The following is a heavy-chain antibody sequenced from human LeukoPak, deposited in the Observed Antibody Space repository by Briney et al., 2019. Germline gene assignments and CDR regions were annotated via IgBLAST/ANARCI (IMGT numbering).Heavy chain of an antibody. J-gene: IGHJ4*02. CDR1: GYTFTSYY. Sequence: ASVKVSCKASGYTFTSYYMRWVRQAPGQGLEWIGIINPSGGSTTYAQKFQGRVTMTRDTSTSTVYMELSSLRSEDTAVYYCARAPDLWTDYWGQGSLVTVSS. V-gene: IGHV1-46*01. D-gene: IGHD1-1*01. CDR2: INPSGGST. CDR3: ARAPDLWTDY.